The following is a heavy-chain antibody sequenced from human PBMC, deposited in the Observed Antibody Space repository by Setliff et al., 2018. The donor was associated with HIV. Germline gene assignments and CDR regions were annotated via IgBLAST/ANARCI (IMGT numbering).Heavy chain of an antibody. J-gene: IGHJ6*02. D-gene: IGHD1-20*01. Sequence: GESLKISCKGSGYSFTSYWIGWARQMPGKGLEWMGIIHPGDSNTRYSPSFQGQVTISADKSISTAYLQWSSLKASDTAMYYCASSITVAAGRSHYYYAMDVWGQGTTVTVSS. CDR3: ASSITVAAGRSHYYYAMDV. CDR2: IHPGDSNT. V-gene: IGHV5-51*01. CDR1: GYSFTSYW.